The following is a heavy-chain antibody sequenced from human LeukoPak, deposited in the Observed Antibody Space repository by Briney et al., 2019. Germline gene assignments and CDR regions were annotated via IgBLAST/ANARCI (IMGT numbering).Heavy chain of an antibody. Sequence: SGGSLRLSCGASGFSFSSYGMHWVRQAPGQGLEWMGRINPNSGGTNYAQKFQGRVTMTRDASISTAYMELSRLRSDDTAVYYCARDQTMYSYAEYWGQGTLVTVSS. CDR2: INPNSGGT. D-gene: IGHD5-18*01. V-gene: IGHV1-2*06. J-gene: IGHJ4*02. CDR1: GFSFSSYG. CDR3: ARDQTMYSYAEY.